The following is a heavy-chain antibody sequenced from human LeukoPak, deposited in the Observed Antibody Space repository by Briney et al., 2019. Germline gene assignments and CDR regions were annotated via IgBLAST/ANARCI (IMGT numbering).Heavy chain of an antibody. D-gene: IGHD2-15*01. J-gene: IGHJ5*02. V-gene: IGHV3-23*01. CDR3: TKHGGSPRFCSGAACLLPSAWFDP. CDR1: GFTFRNFA. CDR2: ISGSGEAT. Sequence: GGSLGLSCAASGFTFRNFAMSWVRQAPGKGLEWVAGISGSGEATFYADSVKGRFTISRDNSNNTVYLQMDSLRAADTAVYYCTKHGGSPRFCSGAACLLPSAWFDPWGQGTLVTVSS.